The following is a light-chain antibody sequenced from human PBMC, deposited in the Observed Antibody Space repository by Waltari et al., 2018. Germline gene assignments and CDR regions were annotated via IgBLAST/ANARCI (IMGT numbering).Light chain of an antibody. Sequence: DIVMTQSPDSLAVSLGERATINCKSSQTVLYSSNNKNYLAWYQHKPGKAPKLLIYAASTLQSGVPSRFSGNGSGTDFTLTISSLQPEDFATYYCLQSHSPPYTFGQGTNLEIK. CDR1: QTVLYSSNNKNY. J-gene: IGKJ2*01. V-gene: IGKV4-1*01. CDR2: AAS. CDR3: LQSHSPPYT.